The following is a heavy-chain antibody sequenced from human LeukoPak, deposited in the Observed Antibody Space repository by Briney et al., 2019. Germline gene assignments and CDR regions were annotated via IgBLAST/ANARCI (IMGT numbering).Heavy chain of an antibody. Sequence: GGSLRLSCAASGFTFSSYWMSWVRQAPGKGLEWVANIRQDGSEKYYVDSVKGRFTISRDNAENSLYLQMNSLRAEDTAVYYFAPGRIGFDHRGQGTLVTVSS. CDR2: IRQDGSEK. V-gene: IGHV3-7*01. CDR1: GFTFSSYW. D-gene: IGHD1-26*01. CDR3: APGRIGFDH. J-gene: IGHJ4*02.